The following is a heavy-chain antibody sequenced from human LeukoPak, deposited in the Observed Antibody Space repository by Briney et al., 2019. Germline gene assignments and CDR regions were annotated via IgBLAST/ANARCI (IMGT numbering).Heavy chain of an antibody. CDR2: IYYSGST. V-gene: IGHV4-59*11. CDR1: GGSISSHY. J-gene: IGHJ4*02. CDR3: ARERTTYFDY. Sequence: SETLSLTCTVSGGSISSHYWSWIRQPPVKGLEWIGYIYYSGSTNYNPSLKSRVTISVDTSKNQFSLKLSSVTAADTAVYYCARERTTYFDYWGQGTLVTVSS. D-gene: IGHD1/OR15-1a*01.